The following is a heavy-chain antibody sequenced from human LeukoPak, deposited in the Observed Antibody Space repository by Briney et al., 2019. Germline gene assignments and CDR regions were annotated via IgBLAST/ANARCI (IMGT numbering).Heavy chain of an antibody. V-gene: IGHV4-59*08. CDR3: ARPRRGSYYYFDY. J-gene: IGHJ4*02. Sequence: PSQTLSLTCTVSGGSISSYYWSWIRQPPGKGLEWIGYIYYSGSTNYNPSLKSRVTISVDTSKNQFSLKLSSVTAADTAVYYCARPRRGSYYYFDYWGQGTLVTVSS. CDR2: IYYSGST. D-gene: IGHD1-26*01. CDR1: GGSISSYY.